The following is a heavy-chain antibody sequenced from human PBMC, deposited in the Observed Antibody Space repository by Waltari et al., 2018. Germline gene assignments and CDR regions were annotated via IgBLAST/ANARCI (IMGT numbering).Heavy chain of an antibody. V-gene: IGHV4-31*03. CDR1: GGSISTGSYY. J-gene: IGHJ3*01. Sequence: QVRLQESGPGMVKSSQTLSLTCTVSGGSISTGSYYLTWIRHLPGKGLGGIGYVYFTGRTLYNPALASRLYITVDTSKNQFSLNLESVRPADTAVYYCARVGTLAFDFWGQGTEVAVSS. CDR2: VYFTGRT. D-gene: IGHD3-10*01. CDR3: ARVGTLAFDF.